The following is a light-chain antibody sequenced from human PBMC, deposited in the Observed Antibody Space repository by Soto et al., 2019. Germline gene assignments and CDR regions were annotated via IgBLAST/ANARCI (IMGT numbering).Light chain of an antibody. J-gene: IGLJ3*02. CDR1: SSDVGRFNL. CDR2: EGI. V-gene: IGLV2-23*01. CDR3: CSYAGSDTWV. Sequence: QSALTQPASVSGSPGQSITISCTGTSSDVGRFNLVCWYQQHPGKVPKLIIYEGIKRPSGVSNRFSGSKSGNTASLTISGLQAEDEADYHCCSYAGSDTWVFGGGTKLTVL.